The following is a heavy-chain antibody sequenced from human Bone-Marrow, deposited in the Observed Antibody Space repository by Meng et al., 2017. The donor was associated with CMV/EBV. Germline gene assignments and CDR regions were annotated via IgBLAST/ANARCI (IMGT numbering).Heavy chain of an antibody. V-gene: IGHV1-46*01. CDR2: INPSGVST. CDR3: ARDVVDCTNGVCARRGMDV. Sequence: ASVKVSCKASGYTFTSYDINWVRQAPGQGLEWMGIINPSGVSTSYAQKFQGRVTMTRDTSTSIVYMELSSLRSEDTAVYYCARDVVDCTNGVCARRGMDVWGQGTTVTVSS. CDR1: GYTFTSYD. J-gene: IGHJ6*02. D-gene: IGHD2-8*01.